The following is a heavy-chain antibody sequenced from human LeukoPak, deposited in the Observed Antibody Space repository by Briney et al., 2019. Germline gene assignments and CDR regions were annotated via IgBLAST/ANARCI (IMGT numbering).Heavy chain of an antibody. J-gene: IGHJ6*02. Sequence: ASVKVSCKASGYTFTSYGISWVRQAPGQGLQWMGWISGFNGNTNYAQKMQGRVTMTTDRSTSTAHMELRTLRSDDSAVYYCARDGAMGSGYYYSYYGMDVWGQGTTVTVSS. CDR2: ISGFNGNT. CDR3: ARDGAMGSGYYYSYYGMDV. D-gene: IGHD3-22*01. CDR1: GYTFTSYG. V-gene: IGHV1-18*01.